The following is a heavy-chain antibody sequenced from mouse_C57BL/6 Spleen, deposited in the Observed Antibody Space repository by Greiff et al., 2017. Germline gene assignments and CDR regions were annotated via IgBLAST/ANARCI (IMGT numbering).Heavy chain of an antibody. J-gene: IGHJ3*01. V-gene: IGHV3-6*01. CDR2: ISYDGSN. Sequence: DVQLQESGPGLVKPSQSLSLTCSVTGYSITSGYYWNWIRQFPGNKLEWMGYISYDGSNNYNPSLKNRISITRDTSKNQFFLKLNSVTTEDTATYYCARDPNYDGYFAYWGQGTLVTVSA. CDR3: ARDPNYDGYFAY. D-gene: IGHD2-3*01. CDR1: GYSITSGYY.